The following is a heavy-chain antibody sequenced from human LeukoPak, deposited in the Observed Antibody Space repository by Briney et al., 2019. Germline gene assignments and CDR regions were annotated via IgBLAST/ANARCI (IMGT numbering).Heavy chain of an antibody. CDR2: INPDNGGT. J-gene: IGHJ6*02. Sequence: AASVKVSCKASGYTFTGYYMHWFRQAPGQGLEWIGWINPDNGGTIYAENFQGRVTMARDTSISRAYIELSSLTSDDTAVYYCARAQGGAAAGYYYYGLDVWGQGTTVTVSS. CDR3: ARAQGGAAAGYYYYGLDV. D-gene: IGHD6-13*01. CDR1: GYTFTGYY. V-gene: IGHV1-2*02.